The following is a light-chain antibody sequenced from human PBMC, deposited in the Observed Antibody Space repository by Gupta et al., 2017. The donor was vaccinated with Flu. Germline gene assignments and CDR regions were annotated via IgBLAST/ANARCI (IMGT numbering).Light chain of an antibody. CDR1: QAISHS. CDR3: LQVDKSPRT. CDR2: AVS. Sequence: DIQLTLSPSSLSASVGDRVAITCRASQAISHSLAWYQHKAGEGPKLLIYAVSTLQTGVPSRFSGSGSGTEFTLTISSLQPEDFGIYYCLQVDKSPRTFGRGTKVEIK. V-gene: IGKV1-9*01. J-gene: IGKJ4*01.